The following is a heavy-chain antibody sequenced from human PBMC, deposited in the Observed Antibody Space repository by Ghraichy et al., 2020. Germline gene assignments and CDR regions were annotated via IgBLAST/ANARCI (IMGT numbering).Heavy chain of an antibody. CDR1: GVSLRSSTYY. CDR3: ARDHYGGDR. CDR2: IYNSGST. Sequence: SETLSLTCTVSGVSLRSSTYYWAWIRQPTGKGLEWIGSIYNSGSTYYNPSLKSRVTISVDTSKNQFSLQLRSVTAADTAVYYCARDHYGGDRWGQGTLVTVSS. V-gene: IGHV4-39*07. D-gene: IGHD4-23*01. J-gene: IGHJ4*02.